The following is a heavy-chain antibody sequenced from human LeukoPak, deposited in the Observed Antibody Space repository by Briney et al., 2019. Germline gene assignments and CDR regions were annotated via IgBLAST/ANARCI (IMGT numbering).Heavy chain of an antibody. V-gene: IGHV5-51*01. Sequence: GESLQISCKGSGSTFSTYWIGWVRQMPGKGLEWMGIIYPSDSNTKYSPSFRGQVTILADKSINTAYLQWGSLKASDTAMYYCARRDDGGDFDYWGQGNLVTVSS. D-gene: IGHD4-23*01. CDR1: GSTFSTYW. CDR2: IYPSDSNT. J-gene: IGHJ4*02. CDR3: ARRDDGGDFDY.